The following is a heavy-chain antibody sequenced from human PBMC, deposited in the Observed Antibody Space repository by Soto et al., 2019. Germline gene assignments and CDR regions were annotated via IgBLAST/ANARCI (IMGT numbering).Heavy chain of an antibody. CDR1: GGSISSSNYY. V-gene: IGHV4-39*01. CDR3: ATQEVGGSYVYTFDP. Sequence: QVQLQESGPGLVKPSETLSLTCTVSGGSISSSNYYWGWIRQPPGKGLEWIGSIYYSGSTYYNPSLKSRVTISVDTSNNQFSLKLSSVTAADTAVYYCATQEVGGSYVYTFDPWGQGTLVTVSS. D-gene: IGHD1-26*01. CDR2: IYYSGST. J-gene: IGHJ5*02.